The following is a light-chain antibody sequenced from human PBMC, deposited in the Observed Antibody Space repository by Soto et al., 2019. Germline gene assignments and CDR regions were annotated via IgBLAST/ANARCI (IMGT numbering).Light chain of an antibody. CDR3: SSYAGSNNYV. J-gene: IGLJ1*01. CDR1: SSDVGGYNY. CDR2: EVS. Sequence: QSALTQPPSASGSPGQSVTISCTGTSSDVGGYNYVSWYQQHQGKAPKLMIYEVSKRPSWVPDRFSGSKSGNTASLTVSGLQAEYEADYYCSSYAGSNNYVFGTGTKLTVL. V-gene: IGLV2-8*01.